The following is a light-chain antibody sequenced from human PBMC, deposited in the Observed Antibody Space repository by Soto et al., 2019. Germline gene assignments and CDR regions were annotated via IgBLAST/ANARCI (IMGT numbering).Light chain of an antibody. V-gene: IGKV1-17*01. CDR1: QGIRND. J-gene: IGKJ4*01. CDR2: AAS. Sequence: DIQMTQCPSSRSSSFGGRVTITCGASQGIRNDLGWYQQKPGKAPKRLIYAASSLQSGVPSRFSVSGSGTEFPLTISRLKHEDFATYYCLQHNSYTLTFGGGTKVDIK. CDR3: LQHNSYTLT.